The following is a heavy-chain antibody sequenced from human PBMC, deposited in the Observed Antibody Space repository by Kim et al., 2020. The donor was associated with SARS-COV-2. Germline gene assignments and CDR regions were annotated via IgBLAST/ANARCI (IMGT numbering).Heavy chain of an antibody. D-gene: IGHD2-2*02. CDR3: ASLGYCSSTSCYTGRYFDY. CDR2: IKQDGSEK. V-gene: IGHV3-7*01. J-gene: IGHJ4*02. CDR1: GFTFSSYW. Sequence: GGSLRLSCAASGFTFSSYWMSWVRQAPGKGLEWVANIKQDGSEKYYVDSVKGRFTISRDNGKKSLYLQMNSLRAEDTAVYYCASLGYCSSTSCYTGRYFDYWGQGTLVTVSS.